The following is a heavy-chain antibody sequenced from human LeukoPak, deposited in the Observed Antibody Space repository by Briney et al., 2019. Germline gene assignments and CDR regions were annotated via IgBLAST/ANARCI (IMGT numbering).Heavy chain of an antibody. D-gene: IGHD1-26*01. Sequence: GGSLRLSCAASGFTVSSNYMNWVRQAPGKGLEWVSVVSSGGDTYYADSVRGRFVISRDHSKNTLYLQMNGLRAEDTAVYYCTRGVWDWGQGTLVTVSS. CDR2: VSSGGDT. CDR1: GFTVSSNY. CDR3: TRGVWD. V-gene: IGHV3-53*01. J-gene: IGHJ4*02.